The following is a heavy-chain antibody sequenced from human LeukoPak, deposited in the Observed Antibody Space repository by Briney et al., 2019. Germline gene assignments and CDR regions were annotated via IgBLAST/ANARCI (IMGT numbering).Heavy chain of an antibody. CDR1: GFIFSSHS. D-gene: IGHD2-21*02. J-gene: IGHJ4*01. Sequence: GGSLRLSCAASGFIFSSHSMNWVRRAPGKGLEWVSSISSLTVGTHYIYYADSVKGRFTISRDDAKNSLYLQMNSLRAEDTAVYYCASSVLLTAPFDYWGQGALVTVSS. CDR3: ASSVLLTAPFDY. CDR2: ISSLTVGTHYI. V-gene: IGHV3-21*01.